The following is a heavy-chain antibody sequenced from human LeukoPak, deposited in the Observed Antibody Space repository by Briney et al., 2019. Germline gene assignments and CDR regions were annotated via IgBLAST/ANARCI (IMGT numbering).Heavy chain of an antibody. J-gene: IGHJ6*03. V-gene: IGHV4-4*07. D-gene: IGHD3-22*01. CDR1: GGSISSYY. CDR3: ARYYYDSSGDMGRGYYYYYMDV. CDR2: IYTSGST. Sequence: SETLSLTCTVSGGSISSYYWSWIRQPAGKGLEWIGRIYTSGSTNYNPSLKSRVTMSVDTSKNQFSLKLSSVTAADMAVYYCARYYYDSSGDMGRGYYYYYMDVWGKGTTVTVSS.